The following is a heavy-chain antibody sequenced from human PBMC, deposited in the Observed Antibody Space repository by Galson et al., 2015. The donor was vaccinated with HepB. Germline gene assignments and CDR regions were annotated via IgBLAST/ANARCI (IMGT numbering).Heavy chain of an antibody. D-gene: IGHD3-9*01. V-gene: IGHV3-21*01. CDR3: ARAEAYFDWLELYERPTKYYYYGMDV. J-gene: IGHJ6*02. CDR2: ISSSSSYI. CDR1: GFTFSSYS. Sequence: SLRLSCAASGFTFSSYSMNWVRQAPGKGLEWVSSISSSSSYIYYADSVKGRFTISRDNAKNSLYLQMNSLRAEDTAVYYCARAEAYFDWLELYERPTKYYYYGMDVWGQGTTVTVSS.